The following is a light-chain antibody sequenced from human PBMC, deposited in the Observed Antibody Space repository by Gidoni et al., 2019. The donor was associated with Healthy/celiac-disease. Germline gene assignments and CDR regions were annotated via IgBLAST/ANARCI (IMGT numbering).Light chain of an antibody. Sequence: IVMTQSPLSLPVTAGEPASISCRSSQSLLHSNGYNYLDWYLQKPGQSPQLLIYLGSNRASGVPDRFSGSGSGTDFTLKISRVEAEDVGVYYCMQALQTPRTFGQXTKVEIK. CDR1: QSLLHSNGYNY. V-gene: IGKV2-28*01. J-gene: IGKJ1*01. CDR2: LGS. CDR3: MQALQTPRT.